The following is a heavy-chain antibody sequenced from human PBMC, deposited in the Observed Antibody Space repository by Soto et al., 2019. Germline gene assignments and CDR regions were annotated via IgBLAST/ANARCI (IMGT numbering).Heavy chain of an antibody. D-gene: IGHD3-3*02. CDR1: GFTFSSYE. CDR3: ARDGPFYDAFDI. V-gene: IGHV3-48*03. J-gene: IGHJ3*02. CDR2: ISSSGSTI. Sequence: LRLSCAASGFTFSSYEMNWVRQAPGKGLEWVSYISSSGSTIYYADSVKGRFTISRDNAKNSLYLQMNSLRAEDTAVYYCARDGPFYDAFDIWGQGTMVTVSS.